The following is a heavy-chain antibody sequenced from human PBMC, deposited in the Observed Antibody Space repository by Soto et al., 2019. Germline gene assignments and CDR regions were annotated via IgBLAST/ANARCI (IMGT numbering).Heavy chain of an antibody. CDR2: ISYDGSNK. CDR3: ARDTARAMVRIYYGMDV. V-gene: IGHV3-30*03. CDR1: EFTFSSYG. Sequence: GRSLTLSCGVAEFTFSSYGMHWVRKDTGKGLEWVAVISYDGSNKYYADSVKGRFTISRDNSKNTLYLQMNSLRAEDTAVYYCARDTARAMVRIYYGMDVWGQGTTVTVSS. J-gene: IGHJ6*02. D-gene: IGHD3-10*01.